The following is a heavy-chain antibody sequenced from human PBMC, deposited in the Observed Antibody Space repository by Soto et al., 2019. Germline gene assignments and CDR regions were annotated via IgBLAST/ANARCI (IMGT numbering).Heavy chain of an antibody. J-gene: IGHJ4*02. CDR3: VRSEATALDY. V-gene: IGHV4-4*02. CDR1: GNSMSSSNW. Sequence: QVQLQELGPGLVKPSGTLSLTCSVSGNSMSSSNWWNWVRQPPGKGLEWIGEAHHSGRTNYNPSLKSRVTISVDRSQSIFSLKLASVTAADTAVYYCVRSEATALDYWGQGTLVTVSS. CDR2: AHHSGRT.